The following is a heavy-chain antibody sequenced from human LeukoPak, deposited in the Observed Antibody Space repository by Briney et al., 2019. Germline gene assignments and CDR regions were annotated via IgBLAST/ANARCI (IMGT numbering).Heavy chain of an antibody. D-gene: IGHD1-26*01. CDR2: ISSSGSTI. CDR1: GFTFSSYE. Sequence: GGSLRLSCAASGFTFSSYEMNWVRQAPGKGLEWVSYISSSGSTIYYADSVKGRFTISRDNAKNSLYLQMNSLRAEDTAVYYCARAVVAELLYYFDYWGRGTLVTVSS. V-gene: IGHV3-48*03. CDR3: ARAVVAELLYYFDY. J-gene: IGHJ4*02.